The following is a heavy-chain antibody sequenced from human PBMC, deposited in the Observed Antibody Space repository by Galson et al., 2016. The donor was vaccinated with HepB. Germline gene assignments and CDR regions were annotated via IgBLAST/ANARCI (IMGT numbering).Heavy chain of an antibody. J-gene: IGHJ4*02. Sequence: SVKVSCKASGYTFTRYGVNWVRQVPGQGLEWMGWINTNTGNPTYAQGFIGRFVFSLDTSVSTAYLRFEDTAIYYCARAGGFAELTIDYWGPGTLVIVSS. CDR3: ARAGGFAELTIDY. CDR2: INTNTGNP. D-gene: IGHD3-10*01. V-gene: IGHV7-4-1*01. CDR1: GYTFTRYG.